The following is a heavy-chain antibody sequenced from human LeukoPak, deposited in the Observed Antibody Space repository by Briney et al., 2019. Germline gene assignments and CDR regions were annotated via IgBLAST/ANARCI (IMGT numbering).Heavy chain of an antibody. CDR2: IKQDGSER. CDR1: GFTFSNYW. V-gene: IGHV3-7*01. Sequence: PGGSLRLSCAASGFTFSNYWMNWVRQAPGKGLEWVANIKQDGSERYYVDSVKGRFTISRDNAKNSLFLQMNSLRAEDTAVYYCARDLLAATVSYFDSWGQGTLVTVSS. D-gene: IGHD6-13*01. CDR3: ARDLLAATVSYFDS. J-gene: IGHJ4*02.